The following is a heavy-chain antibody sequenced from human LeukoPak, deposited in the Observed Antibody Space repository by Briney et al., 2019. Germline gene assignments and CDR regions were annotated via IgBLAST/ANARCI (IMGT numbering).Heavy chain of an antibody. CDR1: GGSISSYY. D-gene: IGHD2-2*01. J-gene: IGHJ6*03. CDR3: ARQDIVVVPAAIPYYMDV. Sequence: PSETLSLTCNVSGGSISSYYWSWIRQPPGKGLEWIGYIYYTGSTNYNPSLKSRVIISVDTSKNQFSLKLSSVTAADTAVYYCARQDIVVVPAAIPYYMDVWGKGTTVTVSS. CDR2: IYYTGST. V-gene: IGHV4-59*08.